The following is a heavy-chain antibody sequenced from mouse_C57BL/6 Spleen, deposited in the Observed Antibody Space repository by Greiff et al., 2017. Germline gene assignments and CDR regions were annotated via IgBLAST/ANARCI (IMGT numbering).Heavy chain of an antibody. Sequence: EVNLVESGGGLVKPGGSLKLSCAASGFTFSSYAMSWVRQTPEKRLEWVATISDGGSYTYYPDNVKGRFTISRDNAKNNLYLQMSHLKSEDTAMYYCARDPLYYGSSYVGGYFDYWGQGTTLTVSS. V-gene: IGHV5-4*01. D-gene: IGHD1-1*01. CDR1: GFTFSSYA. CDR2: ISDGGSYT. J-gene: IGHJ2*01. CDR3: ARDPLYYGSSYVGGYFDY.